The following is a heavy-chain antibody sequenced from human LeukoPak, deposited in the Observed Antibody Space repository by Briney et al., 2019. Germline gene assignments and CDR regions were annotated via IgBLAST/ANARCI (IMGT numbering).Heavy chain of an antibody. CDR3: ARQGGEYSTSYFDL. CDR2: IYTSGTT. D-gene: IGHD2/OR15-2a*01. V-gene: IGHV4-4*09. Sequence: SETLSLTCTVSGGSISSFYWSWIRQPPGKGLEWIGNIYTSGTTNYNPSLKSRVTISIHTSKKQFSLNLNSVTAADTAVYYCARQGGEYSTSYFDLWGQGTMVTVSS. CDR1: GGSISSFY. J-gene: IGHJ4*02.